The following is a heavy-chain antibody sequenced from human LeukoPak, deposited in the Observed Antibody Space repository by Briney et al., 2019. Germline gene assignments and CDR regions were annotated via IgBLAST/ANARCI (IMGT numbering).Heavy chain of an antibody. Sequence: GGSLRLSCAASGFTFSSYWMHWVRQAPGKGLVWVSRINSDGRSTSYADSVNGRFTISRDNAKNTLYLQMNSLRAEDTAVYYCARGRELSTWYYYGMDVWGQGTTVTVSS. CDR2: INSDGRST. D-gene: IGHD1-26*01. CDR1: GFTFSSYW. V-gene: IGHV3-74*01. CDR3: ARGRELSTWYYYGMDV. J-gene: IGHJ6*02.